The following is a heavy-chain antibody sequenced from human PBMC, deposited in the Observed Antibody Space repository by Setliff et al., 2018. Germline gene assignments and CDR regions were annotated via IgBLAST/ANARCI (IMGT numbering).Heavy chain of an antibody. CDR1: GDPFNAYG. CDR2: ISAYNGNN. Sequence: ASVKVSCKASGDPFNAYGVSWVRQAPGQGLEWMGWISAYNGNNIYAQNLQGRVTMTTDTSTSTAYMELRSLRSDDTAVYYCARDSGSGFLDYWGQGTLVTVSS. D-gene: IGHD3-10*01. J-gene: IGHJ4*02. CDR3: ARDSGSGFLDY. V-gene: IGHV1-18*04.